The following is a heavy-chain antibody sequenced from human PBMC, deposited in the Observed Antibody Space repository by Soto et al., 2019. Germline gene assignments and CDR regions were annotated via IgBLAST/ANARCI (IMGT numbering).Heavy chain of an antibody. J-gene: IGHJ4*02. CDR2: IKSKTDGGTT. D-gene: IGHD3-9*01. V-gene: IGHV3-15*07. CDR1: GFTFSNAW. Sequence: EVQLVESGGGLVKPGGSLRLSCAASGFTFSNAWMNWVRQAPGKGLEWVGRIKSKTDGGTTDYAAPVKGRFTISRDDSKNTLYLQMTSLKTEDTAVYYCTTDPRSYDILSLIYDYWGQGTLVTVSS. CDR3: TTDPRSYDILSLIYDY.